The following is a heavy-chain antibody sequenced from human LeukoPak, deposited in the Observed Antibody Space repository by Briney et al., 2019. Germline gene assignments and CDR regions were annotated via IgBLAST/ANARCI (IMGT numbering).Heavy chain of an antibody. CDR1: GFTFSSYG. J-gene: IGHJ4*02. V-gene: IGHV3-30*02. D-gene: IGHD1-26*01. Sequence: PGGSLRLSCAASGFTFSSYGMHWVRQAPGKGLEWVAIIRYDGSNKNYADSVKGRFTISRGNSKNTLYLQMNSLRAEDTAVYYCAKSISSGLAATAVGAQFDYWGQGTLVTVSS. CDR2: IRYDGSNK. CDR3: AKSISSGLAATAVGAQFDY.